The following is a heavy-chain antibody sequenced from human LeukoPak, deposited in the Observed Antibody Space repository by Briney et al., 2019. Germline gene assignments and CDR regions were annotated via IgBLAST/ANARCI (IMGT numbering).Heavy chain of an antibody. Sequence: GGSLRLSCAASGFTFSSYSMNWVRQAPGKGLEWVSSISSSSSYIYYADSVKGRFTISRDNAKNSLYLQMNSLRAEDTAVYYCAELGITMIGGVWGKGTTVTIPS. V-gene: IGHV3-21*01. CDR3: AELGITMIGGV. CDR2: ISSSSSYI. D-gene: IGHD3-10*02. J-gene: IGHJ6*04. CDR1: GFTFSSYS.